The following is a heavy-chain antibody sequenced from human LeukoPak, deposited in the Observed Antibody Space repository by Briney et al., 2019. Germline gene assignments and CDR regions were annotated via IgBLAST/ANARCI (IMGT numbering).Heavy chain of an antibody. Sequence: ASVKVSCKASGYTFTSYAMNWVRQAPGQGLEWMGWINTNTGNPTYAQGFTGRFVFSLDTSVSTAYLQISSLRAEDTAVYYCARGYSSSWYSDYYYYYYMDVWGKGTTVTVSS. CDR3: ARGYSSSWYSDYYYYYYMDV. V-gene: IGHV7-4-1*02. D-gene: IGHD6-13*01. CDR1: GYTFTSYA. CDR2: INTNTGNP. J-gene: IGHJ6*03.